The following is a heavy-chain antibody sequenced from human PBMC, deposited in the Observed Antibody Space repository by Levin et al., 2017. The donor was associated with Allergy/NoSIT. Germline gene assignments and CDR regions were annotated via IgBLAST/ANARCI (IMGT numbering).Heavy chain of an antibody. CDR2: IKVDGSET. J-gene: IGHJ5*02. Sequence: GESLKISCAASGFSFNTYWMSWLRQAPGKGLEWVASIKVDGSETYYVDSVKGRFTISRDNAKSSLYLQMNSLRGEDTAVYYCAKDFGSGWTWWIDPWGQGTLVTVST. CDR1: GFSFNTYW. V-gene: IGHV3-7*01. D-gene: IGHD6-19*01. CDR3: AKDFGSGWTWWIDP.